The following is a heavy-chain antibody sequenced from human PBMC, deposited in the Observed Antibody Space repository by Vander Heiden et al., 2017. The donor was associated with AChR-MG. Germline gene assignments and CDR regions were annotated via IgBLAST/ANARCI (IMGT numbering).Heavy chain of an antibody. CDR1: GFTFGSYA. V-gene: IGHV3-23*01. Sequence: EVQLLESGGGLVQPGGSLRLSCAASGFTFGSYAMSWVRQAPGKGLEWVSAISGSGGSTYYADSVKGRFTISRDNSKNTLYLQMNSLRAEDTAVYYCAKASVSRLVRGPHFDYWGQGTLVTVSS. J-gene: IGHJ4*02. CDR3: AKASVSRLVRGPHFDY. CDR2: ISGSGGST. D-gene: IGHD6-19*01.